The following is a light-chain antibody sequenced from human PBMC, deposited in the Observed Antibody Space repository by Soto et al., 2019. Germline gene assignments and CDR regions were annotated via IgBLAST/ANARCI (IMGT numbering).Light chain of an antibody. Sequence: DIQMTQSPSILSASVGDRVTNTCRASQSIRSWLAWYQQKPGKAPKLLIYDAYSLESGVPSRFSGRRSGTEFTLTIAGLQPEDFATYYCQQYESYSPLTFGGGTKVDIK. J-gene: IGKJ4*01. CDR2: DAY. CDR1: QSIRSW. V-gene: IGKV1-5*01. CDR3: QQYESYSPLT.